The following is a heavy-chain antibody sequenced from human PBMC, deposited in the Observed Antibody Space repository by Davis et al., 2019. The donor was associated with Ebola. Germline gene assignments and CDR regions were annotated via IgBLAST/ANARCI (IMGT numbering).Heavy chain of an antibody. Sequence: AASVKVSCKASGYTFTSYAMHWVRQAPGQRLEWMGWINAGNGNTKYSQKFQGRVTITRDTSASTAYMELSSLRSEDTAVYYCARGSDLIAATQGNWFDPWGQGTLVTVSS. J-gene: IGHJ5*02. V-gene: IGHV1-3*01. D-gene: IGHD6-25*01. CDR1: GYTFTSYA. CDR3: ARGSDLIAATQGNWFDP. CDR2: INAGNGNT.